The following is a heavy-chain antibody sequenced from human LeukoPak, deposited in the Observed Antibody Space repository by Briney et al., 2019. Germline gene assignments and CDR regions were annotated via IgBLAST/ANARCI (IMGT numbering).Heavy chain of an antibody. CDR1: GFTVSSNY. J-gene: IGHJ4*02. CDR2: IYSGGST. Sequence: GGSLRLSCAASGFTVSSNYMSWVRQAPGKGLEWVSVIYSGGSTYYADSVKGRFTISRDNSKNTLYLQMNSLRAEDTAVYYCARQNYVWGSYRSVGKQYYFDYWGQGTLVTVSS. CDR3: ARQNYVWGSYRSVGKQYYFDY. V-gene: IGHV3-66*04. D-gene: IGHD3-16*02.